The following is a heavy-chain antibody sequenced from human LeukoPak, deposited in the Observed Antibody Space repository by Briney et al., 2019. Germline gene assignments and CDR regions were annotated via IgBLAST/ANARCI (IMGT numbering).Heavy chain of an antibody. CDR2: IITNLDTG. Sequence: GASVKVSCKASGYTFTSYGISWVRQAPGQGLEWMGGIITNLDTGHYAPKFQGRVTITVDESTSTVYMEMSSLRSEDTAVFYCATRDGYGGHETYGYYMDVWGKGTTVTVSS. J-gene: IGHJ6*03. CDR1: GYTFTSYG. CDR3: ATRDGYGGHETYGYYMDV. V-gene: IGHV1-69*13. D-gene: IGHD5-12*01.